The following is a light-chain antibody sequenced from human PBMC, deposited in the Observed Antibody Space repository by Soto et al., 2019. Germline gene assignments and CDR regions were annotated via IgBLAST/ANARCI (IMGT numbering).Light chain of an antibody. CDR1: SSDVGSYNL. V-gene: IGLV2-23*01. J-gene: IGLJ2*01. CDR2: EGS. Sequence: QSALTQPASVSGSPGQSITISCTGTSSDVGSYNLVSWYQQHPGKAPKLMIYEGSKRPSGVSNRFSGSKSGNTASLTISGLKAEDEADYYCCSYAGSSIHVVFGGGTKLTVL. CDR3: CSYAGSSIHVV.